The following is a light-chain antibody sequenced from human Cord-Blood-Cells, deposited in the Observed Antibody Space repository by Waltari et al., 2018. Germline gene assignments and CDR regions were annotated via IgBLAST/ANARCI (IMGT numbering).Light chain of an antibody. J-gene: IGLJ3*02. CDR1: SREFGGYNY. CDR2: AVS. Sequence: QSALTQPRPVSGSPGQSVTISCTGTSREFGGYNYVSWYQQHPGKAPKLIIYAVSKRPSGVPDRFSGSKSGNTASLTISGLQAEDEADYYCCSYAGSYSWVFGGGTKLTVL. CDR3: CSYAGSYSWV. V-gene: IGLV2-11*02.